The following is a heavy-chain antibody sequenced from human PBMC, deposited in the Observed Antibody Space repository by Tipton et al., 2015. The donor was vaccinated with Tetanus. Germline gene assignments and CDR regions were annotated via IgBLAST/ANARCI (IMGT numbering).Heavy chain of an antibody. V-gene: IGHV4-59*01. D-gene: IGHD3-10*01. Sequence: TLSLTCTVSGGSISSYYWSWIRQPPGKGLEWIGYIYYSGSTNYNPSLKSRATISVDTSKNQFSLKLSSVTAADTAVYYCARGSGSYYGDCDYWGQGTLVTVSS. CDR3: ARGSGSYYGDCDY. J-gene: IGHJ4*02. CDR1: GGSISSYY. CDR2: IYYSGST.